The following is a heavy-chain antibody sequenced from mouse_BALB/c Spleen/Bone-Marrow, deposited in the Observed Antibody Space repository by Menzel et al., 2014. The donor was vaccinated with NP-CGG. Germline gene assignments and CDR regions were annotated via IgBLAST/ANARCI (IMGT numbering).Heavy chain of an antibody. J-gene: IGHJ4*01. CDR2: INPSTCYT. CDR3: ARQITTVDYAMDC. D-gene: IGHD1-1*01. CDR1: GYTFTSYW. Sequence: QVQLKESGAELAKPGASVKMSCKASGYTFTSYWMHWVKQRPGQGLEWIGYINPSTCYTEYNQKFKDKATLTADKSSSTAYMQLSSLTSEDSAVYYCARQITTVDYAMDCWGQGTSVTVSS. V-gene: IGHV1-7*01.